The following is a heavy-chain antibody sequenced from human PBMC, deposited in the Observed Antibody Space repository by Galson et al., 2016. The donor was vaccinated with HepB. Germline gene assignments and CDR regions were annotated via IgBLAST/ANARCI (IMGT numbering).Heavy chain of an antibody. V-gene: IGHV4-31*03. Sequence: TLSLTCIVSGDSISSGDYYWNWIRQHPGKGLEWIGYIYYTGSTQYNPSLKSRVTISVDTSKNQFSLKLSSVTAADTAVYYCASDSPGYYNVGYFDFWGQGTLVTVSS. CDR3: ASDSPGYYNVGYFDF. CDR2: IYYTGST. J-gene: IGHJ4*02. D-gene: IGHD3-9*01. CDR1: GDSISSGDYY.